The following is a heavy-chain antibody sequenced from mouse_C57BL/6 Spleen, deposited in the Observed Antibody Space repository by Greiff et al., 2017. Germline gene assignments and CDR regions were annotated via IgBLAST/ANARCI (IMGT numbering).Heavy chain of an antibody. CDR1: GFSLTSYG. V-gene: IGHV2-5*01. J-gene: IGHJ4*01. CDR2: IWRGGST. CDR3: AKNEKIHYYAMDY. Sequence: VKLMESGPGLVQPSQSLSITCTVSGFSLTSYGVHWVRQSPGKGLEWLGVIWRGGSTAYNAAFMSRLSISKDNSKSQVFFKMNSLQADDTAIYYCAKNEKIHYYAMDYWGQGTSVTVSS.